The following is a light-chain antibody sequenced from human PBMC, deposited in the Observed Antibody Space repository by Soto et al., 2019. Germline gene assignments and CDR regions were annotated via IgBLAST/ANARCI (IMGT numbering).Light chain of an antibody. CDR2: SEN. Sequence: QSVLTQPPSASGTPGQRVTISCSGSNSNIGRNYVYWYRQFSGTAPKLLIDSENQRPSGVPDRFSASKSGTSASLAISGLRSEDEADYYCAAWDDSLSGWVFGGGTKVTVL. CDR1: NSNIGRNY. J-gene: IGLJ3*02. V-gene: IGLV1-47*02. CDR3: AAWDDSLSGWV.